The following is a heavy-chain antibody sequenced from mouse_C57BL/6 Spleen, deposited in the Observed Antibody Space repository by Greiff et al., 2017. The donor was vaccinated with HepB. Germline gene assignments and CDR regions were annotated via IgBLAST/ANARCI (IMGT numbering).Heavy chain of an antibody. V-gene: IGHV1-42*01. D-gene: IGHD3-1*01. J-gene: IGHJ4*01. CDR1: GYSFTGYY. CDR2: INPSTGGT. Sequence: VQLKESGPELVKPGASVKISCKASGYSFTGYYMNWVKQSPEKSLEWIGEINPSTGGTTYNQKFKAKATLTVDKSSSTAYMQLKSLTSEDSAVYYCARHRGAMDYWGQGTSVTVSS. CDR3: ARHRGAMDY.